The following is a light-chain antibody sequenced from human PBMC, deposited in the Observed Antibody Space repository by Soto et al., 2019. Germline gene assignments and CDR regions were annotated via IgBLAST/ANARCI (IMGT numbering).Light chain of an antibody. CDR2: SNN. V-gene: IGLV1-44*01. J-gene: IGLJ2*01. CDR3: AAWDDSLNGVV. Sequence: QSVLTQPPSASGTTGQRVTISCSGSSSNIGSNTVNWYQQLPGTAPKLLIYSNNQRPSGVPDRFSGSKSGTSASLAISGLQSEYEADYYCAAWDDSLNGVVFGGGTKLTVL. CDR1: SSNIGSNT.